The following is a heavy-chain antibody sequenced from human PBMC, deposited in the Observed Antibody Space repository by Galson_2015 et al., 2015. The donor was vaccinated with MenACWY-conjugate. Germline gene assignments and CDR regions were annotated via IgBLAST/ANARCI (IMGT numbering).Heavy chain of an antibody. V-gene: IGHV1-3*01. CDR2: INAGEGNT. CDR1: GNTFTSYV. D-gene: IGHD3-16*02. J-gene: IGHJ4*02. Sequence: SVKVSCKASGNTFTSYVMHWVRQAPGQRLEWMGWINAGEGNTKYSQKFQGRVTITRDTFASTAYMELSSLRSEDTAVYYCARGVIGVGVINWGQGTLVTVSS. CDR3: ARGVIGVGVIN.